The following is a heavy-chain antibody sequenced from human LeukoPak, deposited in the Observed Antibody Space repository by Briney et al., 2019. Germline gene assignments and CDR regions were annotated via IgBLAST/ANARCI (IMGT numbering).Heavy chain of an antibody. Sequence: SETLSLTCTVSGGSITSNSYYGGWIRQPPGNGLECIGSIYYSGSNYYNPSLKSRVTISLDTSKNQFSLKLSSVTAADTALYYCARVPTYYDFWSGYYYYYMDVWGKGTTVTVSS. CDR3: ARVPTYYDFWSGYYYYYMDV. J-gene: IGHJ6*03. CDR1: GGSITSNSYY. D-gene: IGHD3-3*01. V-gene: IGHV4-39*07. CDR2: IYYSGSN.